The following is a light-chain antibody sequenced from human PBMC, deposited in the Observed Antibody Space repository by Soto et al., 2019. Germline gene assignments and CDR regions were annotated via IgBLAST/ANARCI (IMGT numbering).Light chain of an antibody. J-gene: IGKJ1*01. CDR1: KTVSSN. Sequence: EIVMMQSPATLSVYPGERATLSCRASKTVSSNLAWYQQKPGQAPRLLIYGASTRATGIPARFSGSGSGTEFTLTISSLLPEDFAVYYCQQYNDGPPWTFGHGTMVEI. CDR3: QQYNDGPPWT. CDR2: GAS. V-gene: IGKV3-15*01.